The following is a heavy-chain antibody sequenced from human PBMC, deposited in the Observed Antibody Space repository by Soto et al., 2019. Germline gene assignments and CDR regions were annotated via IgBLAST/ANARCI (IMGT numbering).Heavy chain of an antibody. D-gene: IGHD3-22*01. Sequence: GESLKISCAASGFTFSSYEMNWVRQAPGKGLEWVSYISSSGSTIYYADSVKGRFTISRDNAKNSLYLQMNSLRAEDTAVYYCARPDSSGYRGDAFDIWGQGTMVTVSS. V-gene: IGHV3-48*03. CDR1: GFTFSSYE. CDR3: ARPDSSGYRGDAFDI. CDR2: ISSSGSTI. J-gene: IGHJ3*02.